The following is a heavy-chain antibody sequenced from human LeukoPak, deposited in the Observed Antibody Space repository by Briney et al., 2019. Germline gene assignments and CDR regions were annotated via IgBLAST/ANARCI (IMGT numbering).Heavy chain of an antibody. D-gene: IGHD3-3*01. CDR1: GGSFSGYY. V-gene: IGHV4-34*01. J-gene: IGHJ4*02. CDR2: INHSGST. CDR3: ARRRLRFLEWLPQYYFDY. Sequence: SETLSLTCAVYGGSFSGYYWGWIRQPPGKGLEWIGVINHSGSTNYNASLKSRVTISVDTSKNQFSLKLTSVTAADTAVYYWARRRLRFLEWLPQYYFDYWGQGTLVTVSS.